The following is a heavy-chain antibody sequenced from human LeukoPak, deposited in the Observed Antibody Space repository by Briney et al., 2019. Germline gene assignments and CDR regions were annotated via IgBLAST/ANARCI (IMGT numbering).Heavy chain of an antibody. D-gene: IGHD5-24*01. CDR3: AGGTSKRMATLRPYYFDY. V-gene: IGHV4-59*01. J-gene: IGHJ4*02. CDR2: IYCSGST. CDR1: GGSISSYY. Sequence: SETLSLACTVSGGSISSYYWSWIRQPPGKGLEWIGYIYCSGSTNYNPSLKSRVTISVDTSKNQFSLKLSSVTAADTAVYYCAGGTSKRMATLRPYYFDYWGQGTLVTVSS.